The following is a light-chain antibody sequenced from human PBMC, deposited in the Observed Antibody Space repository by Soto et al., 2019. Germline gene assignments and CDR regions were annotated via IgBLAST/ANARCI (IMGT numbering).Light chain of an antibody. J-gene: IGLJ2*01. V-gene: IGLV1-44*01. CDR1: STNIGSHT. CDR2: SSN. Sequence: QSVLTQPPSASGTPGQRVTISCSGSSTNIGSHTVNWYQQVPGTAPKLLIYSSNLRPSGVPDRFSGSKSGTSASLAISGLQSEHEAGYYCAAWDDSLNGVVFGGGTKLTVL. CDR3: AAWDDSLNGVV.